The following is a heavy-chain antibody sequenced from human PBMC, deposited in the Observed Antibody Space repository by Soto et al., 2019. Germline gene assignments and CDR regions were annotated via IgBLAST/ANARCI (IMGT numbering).Heavy chain of an antibody. J-gene: IGHJ4*02. CDR2: IYPSGST. V-gene: IGHV4-30-2*01. Sequence: QLQLQESGSGLLKSAQTLSLTCAVSGGSIVNGNYSWPWLRHPPGQALEWIGHIYPSGSTYFNPSLTSRVTLSVDRSKNHLSLNMRSVTAADTAIYYCASRLVASATGYFDHWGQRPLVTVS. CDR3: ASRLVASATGYFDH. D-gene: IGHD2-15*01. CDR1: GGSIVNGNYS.